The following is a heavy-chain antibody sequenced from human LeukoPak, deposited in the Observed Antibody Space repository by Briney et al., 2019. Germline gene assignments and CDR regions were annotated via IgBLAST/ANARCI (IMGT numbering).Heavy chain of an antibody. D-gene: IGHD3-10*01. CDR3: AKDHEEDYYGSGSYGGHDY. CDR1: GFTFSTYA. J-gene: IGHJ4*02. CDR2: IRGDDYT. Sequence: GGSLRLSCAASGFTFSTYAMSWVRQAPGNGLEWVSTIRGDDYTYYADSVKGRFTISRDNPKNTLSLQMNSLRAEDTAVYYCAKDHEEDYYGSGSYGGHDYWGQGTLVTVSS. V-gene: IGHV3-23*01.